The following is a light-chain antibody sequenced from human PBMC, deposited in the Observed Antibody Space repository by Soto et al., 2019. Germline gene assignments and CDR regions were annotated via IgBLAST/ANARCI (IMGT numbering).Light chain of an antibody. CDR2: AAS. J-gene: IGKJ1*01. V-gene: IGKV1-27*01. CDR3: QKYNSAPRT. Sequence: DIQMTQSPSSLSASVGDRVTITCRASQGISNYLAWYQQKPGKVPKLLIYAASILQLGVPSRFSGSGSGTDFALTISNLQPEDVATYYCQKYNSAPRTFGQGTKVEIK. CDR1: QGISNY.